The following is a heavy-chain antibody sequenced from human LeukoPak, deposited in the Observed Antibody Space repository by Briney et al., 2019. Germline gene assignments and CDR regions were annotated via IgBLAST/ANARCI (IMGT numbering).Heavy chain of an antibody. V-gene: IGHV4-34*01. D-gene: IGHD5-24*01. CDR3: ARVARSKRWLQVLDY. J-gene: IGHJ4*02. CDR1: GGSISSYH. Sequence: SETLSLTCTVSGGSISSYHWSWIRQPAGKGLEWIGEINHSGSTNYNPSLKSRVTISVDTSKNQFSLKLSSVTAADTAVYYCARVARSKRWLQVLDYWGQGTLVTVSS. CDR2: INHSGST.